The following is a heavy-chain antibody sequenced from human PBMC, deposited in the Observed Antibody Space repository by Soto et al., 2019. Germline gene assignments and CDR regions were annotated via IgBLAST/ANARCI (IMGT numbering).Heavy chain of an antibody. CDR3: AGGRIQLWYPFDY. D-gene: IGHD5-18*01. CDR1: GGSISSYY. J-gene: IGHJ4*02. CDR2: IYYSGST. Sequence: QVQLQESGPGLVKPSETLSLTCTVSGGSISSYYWSWIRQPPGKGLEWIGYIYYSGSTNYNPSLESRXTXAXDXXNNQFSLKLSSVTAADTALYSCAGGRIQLWYPFDYWGQGTLVTVSS. V-gene: IGHV4-59*01.